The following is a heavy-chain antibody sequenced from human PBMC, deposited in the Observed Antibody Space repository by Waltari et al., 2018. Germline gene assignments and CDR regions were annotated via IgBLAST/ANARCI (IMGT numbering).Heavy chain of an antibody. CDR1: GPPFDRYT. CDR2: INNNGGGT. D-gene: IGHD6-6*01. CDR3: ATDFRKSSCS. J-gene: IGHJ4*02. V-gene: IGHV3-64*07. Sequence: QLVESGGGLVHPGGSLSLSCAAPGPPFDRYTMNWVRQAPGKGLQYVSTINNNGGGTHYADSVKGRFSISRDNSRNKVFLQMGGLRLEDTAVYYCATDFRKSSCSWGQGTLVIVSS.